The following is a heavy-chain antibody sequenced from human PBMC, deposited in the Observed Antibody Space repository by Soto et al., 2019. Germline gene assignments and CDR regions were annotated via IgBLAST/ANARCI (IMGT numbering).Heavy chain of an antibody. CDR3: AGTSFTVFGEVIDNFYFYGMDV. CDR1: GGSISSYY. D-gene: IGHD3-3*01. CDR2: LYNTGST. V-gene: IGHV4-59*03. Sequence: SETLSLTCNVSGGSISSYYWTWIRQPPGKGLEWIGYLYNTGSTNYNPSLKSRVTISLDTSKNQFFLNLSSVTAADTAVYYCAGTSFTVFGEVIDNFYFYGMDVWGQGTTVTVSS. J-gene: IGHJ6*02.